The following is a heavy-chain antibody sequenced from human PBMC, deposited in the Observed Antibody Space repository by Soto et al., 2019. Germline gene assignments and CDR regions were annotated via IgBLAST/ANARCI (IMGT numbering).Heavy chain of an antibody. CDR2: VYYTGTT. Sequence: SETLSLTCTVSGGSVSGYYWSWIRQPPGKGLEWIGYVYYTGTTIYSPSLDRRVTLSVDRAKDQVSLKLTSVTPADTAVYYCARHPTIARFENGLDVWGQGTMVTVSS. V-gene: IGHV4-59*08. D-gene: IGHD1-1*01. J-gene: IGHJ6*02. CDR1: GGSVSGYY. CDR3: ARHPTIARFENGLDV.